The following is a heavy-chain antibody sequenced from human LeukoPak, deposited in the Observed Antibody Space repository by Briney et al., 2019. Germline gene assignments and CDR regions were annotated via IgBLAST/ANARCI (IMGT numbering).Heavy chain of an antibody. J-gene: IGHJ2*01. CDR1: GFTFSSHW. CDR2: IKRDGSEK. V-gene: IGHV3-7*01. D-gene: IGHD4-17*01. Sequence: GGSLRLSCAASGFTFSSHWMSWVRQTPGKGLAWVANIKRDGSEKNYVGSVKGRFTISRDNGKNSLYLQMNSLRAGDTAVYYCAREDHYGDLRGWYFDLWGRGTLATVSS. CDR3: AREDHYGDLRGWYFDL.